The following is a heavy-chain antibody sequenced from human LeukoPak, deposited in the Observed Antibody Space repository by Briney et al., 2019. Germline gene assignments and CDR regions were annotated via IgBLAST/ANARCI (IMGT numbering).Heavy chain of an antibody. CDR3: ARDYYDSVSYGVDV. V-gene: IGHV3-33*01. D-gene: IGHD3-22*01. CDR1: GFTFSSYG. Sequence: GRSLRLSCAASGFTFSSYGMHWVRQAPGKGLEWVAVIWYDGSNKYYADSVKGRFTISRDNSKNTLYLQMNSLRAEDTAVYYCARDYYDSVSYGVDVWGQGTTVTVSS. CDR2: IWYDGSNK. J-gene: IGHJ6*02.